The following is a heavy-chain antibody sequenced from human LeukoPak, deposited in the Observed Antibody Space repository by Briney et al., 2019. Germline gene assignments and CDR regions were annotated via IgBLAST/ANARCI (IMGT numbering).Heavy chain of an antibody. Sequence: GASVKVSCKASGYTFTAFTITWVRQAPGQGLEWMGWISANNGNTNYAQRFQGRVTMTTDTSTSTAYMELRSLRSDDTAVYYCAKDGGPYPDYWGQGTLVTVSS. CDR2: ISANNGNT. CDR1: GYTFTAFT. V-gene: IGHV1-18*01. D-gene: IGHD3-16*01. CDR3: AKDGGPYPDY. J-gene: IGHJ4*02.